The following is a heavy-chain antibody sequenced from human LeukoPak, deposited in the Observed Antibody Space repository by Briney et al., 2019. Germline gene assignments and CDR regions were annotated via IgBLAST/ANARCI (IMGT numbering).Heavy chain of an antibody. CDR2: IWYDGSNK. Sequence: GGSLRLSCTASGFTFSSFSMNWVRQAPGKGLEWVAVIWYDGSNKYYADSVKGRFTISRDNSKNTLYLQMNSLRAEDTAVYYCAKESIFGVVLTNWGQGTLVTVSS. J-gene: IGHJ4*02. V-gene: IGHV3-33*06. D-gene: IGHD3-3*02. CDR3: AKESIFGVVLTN. CDR1: GFTFSSFS.